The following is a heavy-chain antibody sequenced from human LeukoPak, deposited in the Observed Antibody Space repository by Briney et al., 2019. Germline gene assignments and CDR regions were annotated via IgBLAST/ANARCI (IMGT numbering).Heavy chain of an antibody. V-gene: IGHV1-69*05. CDR2: IIPIFGTA. CDR1: GGTFSSYA. Sequence: SVKVSCKASGGTFSSYAISWVRQAPGQGLEWMGGIIPIFGTANYAQKFQGRVTITTDESTSTAYMELSGLRSEDTAVYYCARAGPGDPHVFDIWGQGKMVTVSS. D-gene: IGHD7-27*01. J-gene: IGHJ3*02. CDR3: ARAGPGDPHVFDI.